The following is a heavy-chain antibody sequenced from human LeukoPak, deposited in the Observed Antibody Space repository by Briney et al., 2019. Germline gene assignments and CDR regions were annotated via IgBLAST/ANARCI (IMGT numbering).Heavy chain of an antibody. CDR2: INPRGGST. Sequence: ASVKVSCKASGYVFIDYHLHWVRQAPGQGLEWMEIINPRGGSTSHAQKFQGRVTMTRDMSTNTVSLEMSSLTSEDTGVYYCARSLYDSGWYSQFDYWGQGTLVTVSS. V-gene: IGHV1-46*01. D-gene: IGHD6-19*01. J-gene: IGHJ4*02. CDR1: GYVFIDYH. CDR3: ARSLYDSGWYSQFDY.